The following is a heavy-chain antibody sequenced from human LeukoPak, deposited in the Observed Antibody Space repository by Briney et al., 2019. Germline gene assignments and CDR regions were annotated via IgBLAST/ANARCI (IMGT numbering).Heavy chain of an antibody. D-gene: IGHD6-6*01. CDR2: IRYDGSNK. CDR3: AKDTRAARRPFEY. Sequence: GGSLRLSCAASGFTFSSYGMHWVRQAPGKGLEWVAFIRYDGSNKYYADSVKGRFTISRDNSKNTLYLQMNSLRAEDTAVYYCAKDTRAARRPFEYWGQGTLVTVSS. CDR1: GFTFSSYG. J-gene: IGHJ4*02. V-gene: IGHV3-30*02.